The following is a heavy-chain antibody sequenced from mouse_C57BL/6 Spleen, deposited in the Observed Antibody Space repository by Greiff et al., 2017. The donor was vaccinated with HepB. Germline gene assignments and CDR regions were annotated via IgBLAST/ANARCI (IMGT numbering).Heavy chain of an antibody. J-gene: IGHJ3*01. V-gene: IGHV5-4*01. CDR3: AREGYDYDEGLAY. CDR2: ISDGGSYT. D-gene: IGHD2-4*01. Sequence: EVHLVESGGGLVKPGGSLKLSCAASGFTFSSYAMSWVRQTPEKRLEWVATISDGGSYTYYPDNVKGRFTISRDNAKNNLYLQMSHLKSEDTAMYYCAREGYDYDEGLAYWGQGTLVTVSA. CDR1: GFTFSSYA.